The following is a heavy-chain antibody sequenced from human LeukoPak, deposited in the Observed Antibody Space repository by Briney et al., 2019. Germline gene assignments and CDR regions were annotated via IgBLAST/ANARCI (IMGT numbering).Heavy chain of an antibody. V-gene: IGHV4-59*01. CDR2: IYYSGST. CDR3: ARGGRTNWFDP. CDR1: GGSTTRYY. Sequence: SETLSLTCTVTGGSTTRYYWSWIRQPPGKGLEWIGYIYYSGSTNYNPSLKSRVTISVDTSKNQFSLKLSSVTAADTAVYYCARGGRTNWFDPWGQGTLVTVSS. J-gene: IGHJ5*02.